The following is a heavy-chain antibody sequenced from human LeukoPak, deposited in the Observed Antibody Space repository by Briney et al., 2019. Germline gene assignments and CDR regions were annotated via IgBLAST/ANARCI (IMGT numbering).Heavy chain of an antibody. CDR2: ISYDGSNK. V-gene: IGHV3-30*01. CDR3: ARGAFSSWVVYFDY. J-gene: IGHJ4*02. D-gene: IGHD6-13*01. CDR1: GFTFSSYA. Sequence: GGSLRLSCAASGFTFSSYAMHWVRQAPGKGLEWVAVISYDGSNKYYADSVKGRFTISRDNSKNTLYLQMNSLRAEDTAVYYCARGAFSSWVVYFDYWGQGTLATVSS.